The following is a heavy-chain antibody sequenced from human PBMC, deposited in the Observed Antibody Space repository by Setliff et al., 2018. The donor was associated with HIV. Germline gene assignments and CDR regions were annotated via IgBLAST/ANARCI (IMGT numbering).Heavy chain of an antibody. V-gene: IGHV3-53*01. CDR3: ARYNYGYRWYLDL. J-gene: IGHJ2*01. CDR1: GFTLSSNY. Sequence: GGSLRLSCAASGFTLSSNYMTWVRQAPGKGLEWVSVICDDGRTYYADSVKGRFTISRDNSKNTLYLQMNSLRAEDTAVYYCARYNYGYRWYLDLWGRGTLVTVSS. CDR2: ICDDGRT. D-gene: IGHD5-18*01.